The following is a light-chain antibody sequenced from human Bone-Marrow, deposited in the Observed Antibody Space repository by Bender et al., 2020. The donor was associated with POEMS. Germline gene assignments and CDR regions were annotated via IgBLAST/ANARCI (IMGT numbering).Light chain of an antibody. CDR1: SSDVGGLNF. Sequence: QSALTQPPSASGSPGQSVTISCTGASSDVGGLNFVSWYHHHPGRAPKLIIDEATKGPSGVPDRFSGSKSGITASLTVSGLQTEDEADYYCSSYAGNTVLFGGGTHLTVL. CDR2: EAT. CDR3: SSYAGNTVL. J-gene: IGLJ2*01. V-gene: IGLV2-8*01.